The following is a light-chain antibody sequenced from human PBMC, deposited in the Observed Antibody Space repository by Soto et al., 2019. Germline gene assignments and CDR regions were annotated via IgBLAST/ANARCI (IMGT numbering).Light chain of an antibody. CDR3: QQYENLPT. CDR2: DAS. CDR1: QNINNY. V-gene: IGKV1-33*01. J-gene: IGKJ5*01. Sequence: DIQVTQSPSYLSASVGDRGNITCQASQNINNYLNWYQQKPGRAPKLLIYDASNLEAGVPSRFRGSGSGTDFTFTISRLQPEDIATYYCQQYENLPTFGQGTRLEI.